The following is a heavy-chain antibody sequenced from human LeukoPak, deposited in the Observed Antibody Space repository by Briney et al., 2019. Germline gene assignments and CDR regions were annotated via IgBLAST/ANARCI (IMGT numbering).Heavy chain of an antibody. Sequence: SQTLSLTCTVSGGSISSGSYYWSWIRQPAGEGLEWIGRIYTSGSTNYNPSLKSRVTISVDTSKNQFSLKLSSVTAADTAVYYCASPSYYYDSSGYYYGNAFDIWGQGTMVTVSS. CDR3: ASPSYYYDSSGYYYGNAFDI. D-gene: IGHD3-22*01. J-gene: IGHJ3*02. CDR2: IYTSGST. CDR1: GGSISSGSYY. V-gene: IGHV4-61*02.